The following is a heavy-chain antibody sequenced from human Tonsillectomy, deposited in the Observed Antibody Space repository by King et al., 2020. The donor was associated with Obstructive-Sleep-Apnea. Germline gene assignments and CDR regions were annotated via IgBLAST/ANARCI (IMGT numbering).Heavy chain of an antibody. CDR1: GFTFTYAW. V-gene: IGHV3-15*01. J-gene: IGHJ4*02. D-gene: IGHD5-24*01. Sequence: VQLVESGGGLVKPGGSLRLSCAASGFTFTYAWMHWVRQAPGKGLEWVGRIKSKTDDGTTDYAAPVKGRFTISRDDSKNTLYLQMNSLKTADTAVYYCTPVPQDGYSRWGPEFDYWGQGTLVTVSS. CDR2: IKSKTDDGTT. CDR3: TPVPQDGYSRWGPEFDY.